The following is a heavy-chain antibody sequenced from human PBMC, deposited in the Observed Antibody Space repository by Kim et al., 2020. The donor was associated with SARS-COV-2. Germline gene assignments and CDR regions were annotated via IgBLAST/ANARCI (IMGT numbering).Heavy chain of an antibody. J-gene: IGHJ4*02. D-gene: IGHD3-16*01. CDR3: ARSPYDYVWGSYPHFDY. Sequence: VKGRFTISRDNAKNSLYLQMNSLRAEDTAVYYCARSPYDYVWGSYPHFDYWGQGTLVTVSS. V-gene: IGHV3-7*04.